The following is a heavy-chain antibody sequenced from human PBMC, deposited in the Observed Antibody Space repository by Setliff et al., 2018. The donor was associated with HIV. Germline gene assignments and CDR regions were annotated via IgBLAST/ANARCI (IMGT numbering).Heavy chain of an antibody. D-gene: IGHD1-26*01. CDR1: GGSISSGDYY. V-gene: IGHV4-30-4*08. J-gene: IGHJ4*02. CDR2: IYYSGST. Sequence: PSETLSLTCTVSGGSISSGDYYWSWIRQPPGKGLEWIGYIYYSGSTYYNPSLKCRVTISVDTSKNQFSLKLSSVTAADTAVYYCARAPPYKWEPSQDYWGQGTLVTVSS. CDR3: ARAPPYKWEPSQDY.